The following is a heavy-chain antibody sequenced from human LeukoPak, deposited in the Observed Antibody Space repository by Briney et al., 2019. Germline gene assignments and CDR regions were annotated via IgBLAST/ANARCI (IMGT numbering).Heavy chain of an antibody. J-gene: IGHJ4*02. V-gene: IGHV3-7*01. D-gene: IGHD5-18*01. CDR3: ARDPSRGYTYGYGDY. CDR1: GFTFSSYW. CDR2: IKRDGSEK. Sequence: GGSLRPSCAASGFTFSSYWMNWVRQPPGKGLEWVANIKRDGSEKYYVHSVKGRFTISRDNAKNSLYLQMNSLRAEDTAVYYCARDPSRGYTYGYGDYWGQGTLVTVSS.